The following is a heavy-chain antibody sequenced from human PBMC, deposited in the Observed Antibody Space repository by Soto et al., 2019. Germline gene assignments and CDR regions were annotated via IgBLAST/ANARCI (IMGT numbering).Heavy chain of an antibody. D-gene: IGHD5-12*01. Sequence: QVQLVESGGGVVHPGGSLTLACVASGFTFSTFGMHWIRQTPGKGLEWVAVISADRSEKKYADPEKGRLTISRDDSKNTLYLQLYSLRPEDTAVYYCAKDVYDYRGAYFNHWGQGTLVTVSS. CDR2: ISADRSEK. V-gene: IGHV3-30*18. CDR3: AKDVYDYRGAYFNH. J-gene: IGHJ1*01. CDR1: GFTFSTFG.